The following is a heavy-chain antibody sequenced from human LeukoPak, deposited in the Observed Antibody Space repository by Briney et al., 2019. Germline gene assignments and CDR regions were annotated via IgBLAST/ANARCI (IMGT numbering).Heavy chain of an antibody. V-gene: IGHV1-2*02. CDR3: ARSRRGQQLGGGFDY. Sequence: ASVKVSCKASGYTFTGYYMHWVRQAPGQGLEWMGWINPNSGGTNYAQKFQGRVTMTRDTSISTAYMELSRLRSEDTAVYYCARSRRGQQLGGGFDYWGQGTLVTVSS. D-gene: IGHD6-13*01. J-gene: IGHJ4*02. CDR1: GYTFTGYY. CDR2: INPNSGGT.